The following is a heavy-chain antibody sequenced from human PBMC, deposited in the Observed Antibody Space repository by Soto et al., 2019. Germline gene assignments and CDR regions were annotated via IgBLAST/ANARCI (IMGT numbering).Heavy chain of an antibody. CDR1: GFTFSSYA. V-gene: IGHV3-23*01. Sequence: GGSLRLSCAASGFTFSSYAMSWVRQAPGKGLEWVSAISGSGGSTYYADSVKGRFTISRDNSKNTLYLQMNSLRAEDTSVYYCAKSETVLMVYVIVGATYYFDYWGQGTLVTVSS. J-gene: IGHJ4*02. CDR3: AKSETVLMVYVIVGATYYFDY. D-gene: IGHD2-8*01. CDR2: ISGSGGST.